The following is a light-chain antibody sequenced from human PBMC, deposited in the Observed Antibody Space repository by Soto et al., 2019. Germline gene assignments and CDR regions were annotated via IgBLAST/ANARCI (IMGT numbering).Light chain of an antibody. V-gene: IGLV2-23*03. CDR3: CSYAGSSTFVYV. J-gene: IGLJ1*01. Sequence: QSVLPQPASVSGSPGQSMTISCTGTSSGVGSYNLGSWDQQHAGKAPKLMIYEGSKRPSGVSNRFSGSKSGNTASLTISGLQAEDEADYYCCSYAGSSTFVYVFGTGTKVTLL. CDR2: EGS. CDR1: SSGVGSYNL.